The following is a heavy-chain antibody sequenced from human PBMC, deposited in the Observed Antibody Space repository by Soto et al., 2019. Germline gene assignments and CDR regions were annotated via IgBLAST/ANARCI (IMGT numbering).Heavy chain of an antibody. D-gene: IGHD2-15*01. V-gene: IGHV3-23*01. CDR2: ISGSGGST. CDR3: AKYLEAATGTKRIFDY. J-gene: IGHJ4*02. CDR1: GFTFSSYA. Sequence: PGGSLRLSCAASGFTFSSYAMSWVRQAPGKGLEWVSAISGSGGSTYYADSVKGRFTISRDNSKNTLYLQMNSLRPEDTALYYCAKYLEAATGTKRIFDYWGQGTLVTVSS.